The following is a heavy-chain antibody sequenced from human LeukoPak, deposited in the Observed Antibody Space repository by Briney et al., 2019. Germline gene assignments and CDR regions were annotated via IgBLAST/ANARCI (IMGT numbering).Heavy chain of an antibody. D-gene: IGHD3-22*01. CDR3: ARMYYYDSSGIPGAFDI. CDR1: GYSFTSYL. Sequence: RPGGSLRLSCKGSGYSFTSYLIGWVRQMPGKGLEWISIIYPGDSDTRYSPSFQGQVTISADKSISTAYLQWSSLKASDTAMYYCARMYYYDSSGIPGAFDIWGQGTLVTVSS. V-gene: IGHV5-51*01. J-gene: IGHJ3*02. CDR2: IYPGDSDT.